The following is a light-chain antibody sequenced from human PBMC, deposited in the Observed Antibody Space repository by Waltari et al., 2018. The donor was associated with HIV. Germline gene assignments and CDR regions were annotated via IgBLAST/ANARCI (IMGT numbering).Light chain of an antibody. CDR2: DNN. CDR1: SSNLGAGFD. CDR3: QSFDSGLTAVV. V-gene: IGLV1-40*01. Sequence: LTQPPSVSGAPGQRVSISCTGSSSNLGAGFDAQWYQQLPGAAPRLLIYDNNNRPSGVPGRFSGSRSGTSASLAITGLQADDEADYYCQSFDSGLTAVVFGGGTKLTVL. J-gene: IGLJ2*01.